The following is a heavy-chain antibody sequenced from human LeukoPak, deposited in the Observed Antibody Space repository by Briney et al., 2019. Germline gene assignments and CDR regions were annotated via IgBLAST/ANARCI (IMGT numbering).Heavy chain of an antibody. CDR2: ISSSGSYI. D-gene: IGHD5-18*01. CDR3: PRADTAASGFDY. V-gene: IGHV3-21*01. CDR1: GFTFSSSS. Sequence: GGSLRLSCAASGFTFSSSSMNWVRQAPGKGLEWVSSISSSGSYISYADSVKGRFTISRDNAKNSLYLQMSSLRAEDTAVYYCPRADTAASGFDYWGQGTLVTVSS. J-gene: IGHJ4*02.